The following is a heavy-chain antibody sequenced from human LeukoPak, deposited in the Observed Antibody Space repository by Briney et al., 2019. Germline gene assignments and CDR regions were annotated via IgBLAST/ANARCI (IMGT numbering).Heavy chain of an antibody. CDR3: ARDWSGYYINYFDY. V-gene: IGHV1-3*01. D-gene: IGHD3-3*01. CDR2: INAGNGNT. Sequence: ASVKVSCKASGYTFTSYAMHWVRQAPGPRHEWMGWINAGNGNTKYSQKFQGRVTITRDTSASTAYMELSSLRSEDTAVYYCARDWSGYYINYFDYWGQGTLVTVSS. J-gene: IGHJ4*02. CDR1: GYTFTSYA.